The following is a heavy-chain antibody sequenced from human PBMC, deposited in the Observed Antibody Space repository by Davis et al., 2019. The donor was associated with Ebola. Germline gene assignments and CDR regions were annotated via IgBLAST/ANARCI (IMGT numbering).Heavy chain of an antibody. J-gene: IGHJ3*02. Sequence: SEILSLTCAVYGGSFSGYYWSWIRPPPGKGLEWIGEINHSGSTNYNPSLKRRVTISVDTSKNQFSLKLSSVTAADTAVYYCARGPMIVVVIASTDDAFDIWGQGTMVTVSS. D-gene: IGHD3-22*01. CDR2: INHSGST. V-gene: IGHV4-34*01. CDR1: GGSFSGYY. CDR3: ARGPMIVVVIASTDDAFDI.